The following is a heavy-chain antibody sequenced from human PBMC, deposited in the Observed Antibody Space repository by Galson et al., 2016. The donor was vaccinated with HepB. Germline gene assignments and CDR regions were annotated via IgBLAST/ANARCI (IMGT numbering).Heavy chain of an antibody. CDR1: GFTLSSYW. D-gene: IGHD1-26*01. J-gene: IGHJ3*02. CDR2: INSEGSIT. Sequence: SLRLSCAASGFTLSSYWIHWVRQAPGQGLVWVSRINSEGSITTYADSVKGRFTISRDNAKNTLYLQMNSLRAEDTAVYYCARDGGSYPWFRGAFDIWGQGTMVTVSS. V-gene: IGHV3-74*01. CDR3: ARDGGSYPWFRGAFDI.